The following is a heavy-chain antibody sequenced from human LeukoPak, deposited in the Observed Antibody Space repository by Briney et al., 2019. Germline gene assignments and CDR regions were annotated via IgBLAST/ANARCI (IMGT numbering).Heavy chain of an antibody. Sequence: GASVKVSSKASVYTFSTYGFCWVRQAPGHGREWMGWISANTGKTDYAQKFQGRVTMTTDTSTSTAYMELRSLRPNDTAVYYCAKVAGGRMEYWGQGTLLTVSS. CDR1: VYTFSTYG. J-gene: IGHJ4*02. CDR2: ISANTGKT. V-gene: IGHV1-18*01. CDR3: AKVAGGRMEY. D-gene: IGHD2-8*01.